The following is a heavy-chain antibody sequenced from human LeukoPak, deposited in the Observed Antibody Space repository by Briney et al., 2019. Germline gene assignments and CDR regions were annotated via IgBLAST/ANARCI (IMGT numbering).Heavy chain of an antibody. V-gene: IGHV1-2*02. CDR3: ARESSFDPHFDY. J-gene: IGHJ4*02. CDR1: GYTFTGYY. D-gene: IGHD6-13*01. Sequence: PGASVKVSCKASGYTFTGYYMHWVRQAPGQGLEWTGWINPNSGGTNYAQKFQGRVTMTRDTSISTAYMELSRLRSDDTAVYYCARESSFDPHFDYWGQGTLVTVSS. CDR2: INPNSGGT.